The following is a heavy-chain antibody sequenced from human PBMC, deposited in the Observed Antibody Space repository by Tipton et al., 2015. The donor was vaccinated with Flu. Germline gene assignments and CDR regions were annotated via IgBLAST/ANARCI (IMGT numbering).Heavy chain of an antibody. CDR2: INYNGGT. J-gene: IGHJ4*02. D-gene: IGHD4/OR15-4a*01. Sequence: LRLSCTVSGGSISTYYWSWIRQPPGKGLEWIGFINYNGGTDYNPSLKSRVTISVDTSKNQFSLRLSSVTAADTAVYYCARAPYSDYGTSGSSFDYWGQGTLVTVSS. CDR1: GGSISTYY. CDR3: ARAPYSDYGTSGSSFDY. V-gene: IGHV4-59*01.